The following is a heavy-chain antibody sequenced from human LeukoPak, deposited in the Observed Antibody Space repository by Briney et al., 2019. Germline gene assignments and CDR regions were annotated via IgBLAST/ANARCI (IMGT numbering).Heavy chain of an antibody. D-gene: IGHD3-16*01. Sequence: GGSLRLSCAASGFTFSSYWMSWVRQAPGKGLEWVANIKQDGSEKYYVDSVKGRFTISRDNARNSLFLQMNNLRVEDTAVYYCASQHYARFDPWGQGTLVTVSS. V-gene: IGHV3-7*01. CDR3: ASQHYARFDP. CDR1: GFTFSSYW. J-gene: IGHJ5*02. CDR2: IKQDGSEK.